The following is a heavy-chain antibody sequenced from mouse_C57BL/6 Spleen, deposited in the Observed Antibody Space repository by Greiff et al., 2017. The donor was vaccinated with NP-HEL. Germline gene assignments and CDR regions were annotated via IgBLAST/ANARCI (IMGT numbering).Heavy chain of an antibody. D-gene: IGHD2-3*01. Sequence: QGQLQQPGAELVKPGASVKMSCKASGYTFTSYWITWVKQRPGQGLEWIGDIYPGSGSTNYNEKFKSKATLTVDTSSSTAYMQLSSLTSEDSAVYYCARGGDGYYVGWFAYWGQGTLVTVSA. CDR2: IYPGSGST. J-gene: IGHJ3*01. CDR3: ARGGDGYYVGWFAY. CDR1: GYTFTSYW. V-gene: IGHV1-55*01.